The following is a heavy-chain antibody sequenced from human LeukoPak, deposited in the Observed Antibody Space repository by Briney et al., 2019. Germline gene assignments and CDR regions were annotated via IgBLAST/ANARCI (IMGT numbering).Heavy chain of an antibody. V-gene: IGHV4-59*01. D-gene: IGHD1-7*01. CDR1: GGSISSYY. CDR2: IYYTGNT. CDR3: ARGFRNSFSDF. Sequence: SETLSLTCTVSGGSISSYYWSWMRQPPGKGLEWIGHIYYTGNTNYNPSLKSRVTISVDMSKSQFSLRLTSVTTADTAVYYCARGFRNSFSDFWGQGTLVTVSS. J-gene: IGHJ4*02.